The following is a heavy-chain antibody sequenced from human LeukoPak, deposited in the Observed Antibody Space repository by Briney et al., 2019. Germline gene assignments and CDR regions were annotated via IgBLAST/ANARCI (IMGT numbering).Heavy chain of an antibody. J-gene: IGHJ4*02. CDR1: GYTFTSYG. CDR2: ISAYNGNT. CDR3: ARRYSFGGVIVPFDY. Sequence: RASVKVSCKASGYTFTSYGISWVRQAPGQGLEWMGWISAYNGNTNYAQKLQGRVTMTTDTSTSTAYMELRSLRSDDTAVYYCARRYSFGGVIVPFDYWGQGTLVTVSS. D-gene: IGHD3-16*02. V-gene: IGHV1-18*01.